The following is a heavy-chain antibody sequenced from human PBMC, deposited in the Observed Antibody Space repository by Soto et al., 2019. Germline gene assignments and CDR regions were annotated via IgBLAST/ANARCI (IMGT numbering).Heavy chain of an antibody. CDR3: ASRGPSLGYSGGNCNSVGMDA. J-gene: IGHJ6*02. CDR1: GYSFTAST. D-gene: IGHD2-21*02. Sequence: GASVKVSCKASGYSFTASTMHWVRQAPGQRLEWLGWIDGGSGDTKFSQKFRGRVTMTRDTSASTAYMELSSLRSEDTAVYYCASRGPSLGYSGGNCNSVGMDAWGQGTTVTVSS. CDR2: IDGGSGDT. V-gene: IGHV1-3*01.